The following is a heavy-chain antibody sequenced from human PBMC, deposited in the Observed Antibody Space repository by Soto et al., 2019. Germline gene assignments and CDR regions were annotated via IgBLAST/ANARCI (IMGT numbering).Heavy chain of an antibody. D-gene: IGHD5-12*01. J-gene: IGHJ5*02. V-gene: IGHV1-18*01. CDR3: ARVEDIVATIERRGFDP. CDR2: ISAYNGNT. CDR1: GYTFTSYG. Sequence: QVQLVQSGAEVKKPGASWKVSCKASGYTFTSYGISWVRQAPGQGLEGMGWISAYNGNTNYAPKPEGRVTMTTDTATSTAYMERRSLRSDDRAVYYCARVEDIVATIERRGFDPWGQGNLVTVSS.